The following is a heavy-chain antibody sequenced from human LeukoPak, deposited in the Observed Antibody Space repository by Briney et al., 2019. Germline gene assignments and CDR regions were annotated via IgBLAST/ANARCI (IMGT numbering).Heavy chain of an antibody. CDR2: ISAYNGNT. V-gene: IGHV1-18*01. J-gene: IGHJ6*02. CDR1: GYSFTSYG. CDR3: ARDGPPYCSGGSCYSADYYYYGMDV. Sequence: GASVKVSCKASGYSFTSYGITWVRQAPGQGLEWMGWISAYNGNTHYAQKLQGRVTMTTDTSTSTAYMELRSLRSDDTAVYYCARDGPPYCSGGSCYSADYYYYGMDVWGQGTTVTVSS. D-gene: IGHD2-15*01.